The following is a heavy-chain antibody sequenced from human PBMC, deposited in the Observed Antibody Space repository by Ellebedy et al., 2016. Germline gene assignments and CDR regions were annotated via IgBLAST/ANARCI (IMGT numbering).Heavy chain of an antibody. D-gene: IGHD5-18*01. J-gene: IGHJ6*03. CDR3: ARGGYSYANYYYYYMDV. CDR1: GFTFSSYS. V-gene: IGHV3-48*04. CDR2: ISSSSNTI. Sequence: GGSLRLXXAASGFTFSSYSMNWVRQAPGKGLEWVSYISSSSNTIYYADSVKGRFTISRDNAKNSLYLQMNSLRAEDTAVYYCARGGYSYANYYYYYMDVWGKGTTVTVSS.